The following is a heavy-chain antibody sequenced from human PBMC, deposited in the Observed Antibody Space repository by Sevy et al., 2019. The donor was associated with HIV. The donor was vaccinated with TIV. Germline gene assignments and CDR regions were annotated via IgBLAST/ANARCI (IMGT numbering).Heavy chain of an antibody. Sequence: GGSLRLSCAASGFTLSSFWMTWVRQAPGKGLEWVANIKEDGSDKNYLDSVKGRFTISRDNAKNSLYLQMNSLRAEDTAVYYCARDKNHYDRSVYYDAFDIWRQGTMVTVSS. CDR3: ARDKNHYDRSVYYDAFDI. J-gene: IGHJ3*02. V-gene: IGHV3-7*03. CDR1: GFTLSSFW. D-gene: IGHD3-22*01. CDR2: IKEDGSDK.